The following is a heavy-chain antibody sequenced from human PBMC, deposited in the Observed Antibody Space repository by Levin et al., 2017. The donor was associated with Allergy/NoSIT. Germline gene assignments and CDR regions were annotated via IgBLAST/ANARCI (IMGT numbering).Heavy chain of an antibody. J-gene: IGHJ4*02. D-gene: IGHD6-19*01. CDR1: GFTFSSYG. V-gene: IGHV3-33*01. CDR3: ARDGGAVAGNFDY. Sequence: PGGSLRLSCAASGFTFSSYGMHWVRQAPGKGLEWVAVIWYDGSNKYYADSVKGRFTISRDNSKNTLYLQMNSLRAEDTAVYYCARDGGAVAGNFDYWGQGTLVTVSS. CDR2: IWYDGSNK.